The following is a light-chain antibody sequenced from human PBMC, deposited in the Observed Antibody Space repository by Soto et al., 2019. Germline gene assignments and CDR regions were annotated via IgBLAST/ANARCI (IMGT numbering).Light chain of an antibody. CDR1: QSLSSGY. V-gene: IGKV3-20*01. CDR2: DTS. Sequence: EIVLTQSPGTLSLSPGERATLSCRASQSLSSGYLAWYHQKRGQAPRLLIHDTSNRATGIPDRFSGSGSRIHFTLTISRLEPEDFAVYYCQQYGSFFGQGTKLEIK. CDR3: QQYGSF. J-gene: IGKJ2*01.